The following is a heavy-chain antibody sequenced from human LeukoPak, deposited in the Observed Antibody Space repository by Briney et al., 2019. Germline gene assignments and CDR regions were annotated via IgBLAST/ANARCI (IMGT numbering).Heavy chain of an antibody. CDR2: SSSCGSCI. V-gene: IGHV3-48*03. CDR1: GLTFSTSE. CDR3: ARDIRFGELLLDY. D-gene: IGHD3-10*01. J-gene: IGHJ4*02. Sequence: GGSLRLSCAASGLTFSTSERNWVRQAPCKGLEWVAHSSSCGSCIYYVDSVKGRLTISRDNTKNSLYLQMNSLRVEDTAVYYCARDIRFGELLLDYWGQGTLVTVSS.